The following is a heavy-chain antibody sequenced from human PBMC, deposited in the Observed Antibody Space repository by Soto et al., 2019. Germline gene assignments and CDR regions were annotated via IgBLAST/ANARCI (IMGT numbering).Heavy chain of an antibody. J-gene: IGHJ4*02. CDR2: IYYSGST. Sequence: SETLSLTCTVSGGSISSGGYYWSWIRQHPGKGLEWIGYIYYSGSTYYNPPLKSRVTISVDTSKNQFSLKLSSVTAADTAVYYCARWNYYDSSGYYRSVDYWSQGTLVTVSS. CDR3: ARWNYYDSSGYYRSVDY. CDR1: GGSISSGGYY. D-gene: IGHD3-22*01. V-gene: IGHV4-31*03.